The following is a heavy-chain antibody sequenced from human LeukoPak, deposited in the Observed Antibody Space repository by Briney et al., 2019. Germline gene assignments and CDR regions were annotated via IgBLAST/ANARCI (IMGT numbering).Heavy chain of an antibody. CDR3: ARAGSSAYVLDY. V-gene: IGHV4-59*01. CDR1: GGSISSYY. J-gene: IGHJ4*02. CDR2: IYYSGNT. D-gene: IGHD3-22*01. Sequence: SETLSLTCTVSGGSISSYYWSWIRQPPGKGLEWIGYIYYSGNTNYNPSLKSRVTISVDTSKSQFSLKLSSVTVADTAVYYCARAGSSAYVLDYWGQGTLVTVSS.